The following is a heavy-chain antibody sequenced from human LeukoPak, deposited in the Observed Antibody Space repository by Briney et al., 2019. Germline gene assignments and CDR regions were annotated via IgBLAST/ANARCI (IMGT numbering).Heavy chain of an antibody. V-gene: IGHV4-38-2*02. CDR2: IYHSGTI. CDR1: GYSISSGYY. D-gene: IGHD6-13*01. J-gene: IGHJ4*02. Sequence: SETLSLTCTVSGYSISSGYYWGWIRQPPGKGLEWLASIYHSGTIYYNPSLKSRVTISVDTSKNQFSLKLTSVTAADAAVYYCARGLGRQQLVSPFDYWGQGTLVTVSS. CDR3: ARGLGRQQLVSPFDY.